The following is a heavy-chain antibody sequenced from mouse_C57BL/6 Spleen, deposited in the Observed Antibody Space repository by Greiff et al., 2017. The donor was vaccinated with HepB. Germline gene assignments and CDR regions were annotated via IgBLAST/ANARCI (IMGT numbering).Heavy chain of an antibody. J-gene: IGHJ3*01. CDR1: GFSLTSYG. Sequence: VKLMESGPGLVQPSQSLSITCTVSGFSLTSYGVHWVRQSPGKGLEWLGVIWSGGSTDYNAAFISRLSISKDNSKSQVFFKMNSLQADDTAIYYCASWDRAYWGQGTLVTVSA. CDR3: ASWDRAY. CDR2: IWSGGST. V-gene: IGHV2-2*01. D-gene: IGHD3-3*01.